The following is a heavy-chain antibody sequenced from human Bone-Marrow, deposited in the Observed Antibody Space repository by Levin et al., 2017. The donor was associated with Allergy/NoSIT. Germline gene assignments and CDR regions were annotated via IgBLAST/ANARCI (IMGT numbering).Heavy chain of an antibody. J-gene: IGHJ4*02. Sequence: GGSLRLSCAASGFTFSSYAMHWVRQAPGKGLEWVAVISYDGSNKYYADSVKGRFTISRDNSKNTLYLQMNSLRAEDTAVYYCARDDSSSWYTLGYWGQGTLVTVSS. V-gene: IGHV3-30-3*01. CDR3: ARDDSSSWYTLGY. D-gene: IGHD6-13*01. CDR2: ISYDGSNK. CDR1: GFTFSSYA.